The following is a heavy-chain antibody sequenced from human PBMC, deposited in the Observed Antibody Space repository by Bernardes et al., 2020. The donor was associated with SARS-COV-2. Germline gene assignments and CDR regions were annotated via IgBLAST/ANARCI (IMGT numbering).Heavy chain of an antibody. V-gene: IGHV1-58*02. CDR2: VAVDNGET. Sequence: KVSSKASGVTFSTSAMHWVRQARGQRLEWVGWVAVDNGETHYALEFEDRVIINWDISTRTAYMELRSLRSGDTAFYYCTAGPNWFDFWGQGALVTVSS. CDR1: GVTFSTSA. D-gene: IGHD2-8*01. CDR3: TAGPNWFDF. J-gene: IGHJ4*02.